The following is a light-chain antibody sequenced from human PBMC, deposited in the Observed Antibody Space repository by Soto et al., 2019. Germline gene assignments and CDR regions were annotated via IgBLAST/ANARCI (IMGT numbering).Light chain of an antibody. CDR3: QQYNNWPRT. CDR2: RAS. CDR1: QSVRSS. J-gene: IGKJ3*01. V-gene: IGKV3D-15*01. Sequence: EIVMTQSPATLSVSPGERATLSCRASQSVRSSLAWYQQKPGQAPRLLIYRASTRATGIPARFSGSGSGTEFTLTISSLQSEDFAVYYCQQYNNWPRTFGPGTKVDV.